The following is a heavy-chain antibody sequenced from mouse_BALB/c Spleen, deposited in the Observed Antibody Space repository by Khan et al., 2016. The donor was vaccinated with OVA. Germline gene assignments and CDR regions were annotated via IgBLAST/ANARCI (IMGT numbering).Heavy chain of an antibody. CDR1: GFTFSSYG. CDR3: ARMARTIN. CDR2: INSNGGST. Sequence: EVQRVESGGGLVQPGGSLKLSCAASGFTFSSYGMSWVRQTPDKRLELVATINSNGGSTYYPDSVKGRFTIYRDNAKNTLYLQMSSLKSEDTAMYYCARMARTINWGQGTTLTVSS. V-gene: IGHV5-6-3*01. J-gene: IGHJ2*01.